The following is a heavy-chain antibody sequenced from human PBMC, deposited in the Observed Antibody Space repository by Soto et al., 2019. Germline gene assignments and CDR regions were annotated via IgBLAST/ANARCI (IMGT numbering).Heavy chain of an antibody. Sequence: SQTLSLTCAISGDSVSSNSAARNWIRQSPSRGLEWLGRTYYRSKWYNDYAVSVKSRITINPDTSKNQFSLQLNSVTPEDTAVYYCARGMLAAARLGYYYYYGMDVWGQGTTVTVS. D-gene: IGHD6-13*01. CDR1: GDSVSSNSAA. CDR2: TYYRSKWYN. V-gene: IGHV6-1*01. CDR3: ARGMLAAARLGYYYYYGMDV. J-gene: IGHJ6*02.